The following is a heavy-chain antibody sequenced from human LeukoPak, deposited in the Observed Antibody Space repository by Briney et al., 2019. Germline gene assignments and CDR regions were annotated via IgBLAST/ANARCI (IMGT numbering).Heavy chain of an antibody. CDR2: ISSSSSAI. J-gene: IGHJ4*02. D-gene: IGHD1/OR15-1a*01. CDR1: GFTFSSYS. CDR3: ARELEHSFDC. V-gene: IGHV3-48*04. Sequence: PGGSLRLSCAASGFTFSSYSMKWVRQAPGKGLEWVSYISSSSSAIYYADSVKGRFTISRDNAKNSLYLQMNSLRAEDTAVYYCARELEHSFDCWGQGTLVTVSS.